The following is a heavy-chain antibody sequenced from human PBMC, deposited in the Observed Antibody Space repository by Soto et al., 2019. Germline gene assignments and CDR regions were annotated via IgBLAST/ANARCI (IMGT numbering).Heavy chain of an antibody. J-gene: IGHJ6*02. V-gene: IGHV3-23*01. CDR1: GFTFSSYS. CDR3: AGGQLLYNYYYYYGMDG. D-gene: IGHD2-2*02. Sequence: GETLTLSCAASGFTFSSYSMSWVRQAPGKGLEWVSAISGSGGSTYYTDSVKGRFTISRDNSKNTLYLQMNSLRAEDTAVYSGAGGQLLYNYYYYYGMDGWGQGTTVTVSS. CDR2: ISGSGGST.